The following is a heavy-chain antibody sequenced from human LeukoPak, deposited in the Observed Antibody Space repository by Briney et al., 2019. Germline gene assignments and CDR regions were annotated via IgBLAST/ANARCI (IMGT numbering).Heavy chain of an antibody. CDR1: GFTFSNYW. V-gene: IGHV3-23*01. CDR3: AKRRGLELLYYYYMDV. J-gene: IGHJ6*03. CDR2: ISGSGGST. Sequence: GGSLRLSCAASGFTFSNYWMTWVRQAPGKGLEWVSAISGSGGSTYYADSAKGRFTISRDNSKNALYLQMNSLRAEDTAVYYCAKRRGLELLYYYYMDVWGKGTTVTVSS. D-gene: IGHD1-7*01.